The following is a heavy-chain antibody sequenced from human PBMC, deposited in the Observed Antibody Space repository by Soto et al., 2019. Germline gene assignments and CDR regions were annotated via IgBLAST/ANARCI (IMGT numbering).Heavy chain of an antibody. J-gene: IGHJ4*02. D-gene: IGHD3-16*02. V-gene: IGHV1-2*02. CDR1: GYSFTDFY. Sequence: QVQLVQSGAEVKKPGASVRVSCEASGYSFTDFYLHWVRQAPGQGLEWMGYILPNSGVTKYAEKFQGRITMTRDTSIDTAYMELSSLTSVDTAVYYCARIMTTFRGVFDDSWGQGTLVTVSS. CDR3: ARIMTTFRGVFDDS. CDR2: ILPNSGVT.